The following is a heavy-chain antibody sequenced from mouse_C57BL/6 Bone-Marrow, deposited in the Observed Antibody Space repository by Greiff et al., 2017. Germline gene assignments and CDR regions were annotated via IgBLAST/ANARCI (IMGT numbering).Heavy chain of an antibody. Sequence: VQLQQSGPELVKPGASVKISCKASGYAFSSSWMNWVKQRPGKGLEWIGRIYPGDGDTNYNGKFKGKATLTADKSSSTAYMQLSSLTSEDSAVYFCERENYYGSSLDYWGQGTTLTVSS. D-gene: IGHD1-1*01. J-gene: IGHJ2*01. V-gene: IGHV1-82*01. CDR1: GYAFSSSW. CDR3: ERENYYGSSLDY. CDR2: IYPGDGDT.